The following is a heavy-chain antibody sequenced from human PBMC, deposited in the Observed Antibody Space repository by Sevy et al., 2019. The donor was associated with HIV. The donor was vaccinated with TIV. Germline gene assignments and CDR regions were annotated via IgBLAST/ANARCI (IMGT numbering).Heavy chain of an antibody. CDR1: GDSVSSNSAA. V-gene: IGHV6-1*01. CDR2: TYYRSKWYN. J-gene: IGHJ6*02. CDR3: EREVRSGKDWDYYYVMNA. D-gene: IGHD3-3*01. Sequence: QSQTLSLTCAISGDSVSSNSAAWNWIRQSPSRGLEWLGRTYYRSKWYNDYAVSVKSRITINPDTSKNQFSLQLNSVTPGDTAVYYCEREVRSGKDWDYYYVMNAGAKGPRSPSP.